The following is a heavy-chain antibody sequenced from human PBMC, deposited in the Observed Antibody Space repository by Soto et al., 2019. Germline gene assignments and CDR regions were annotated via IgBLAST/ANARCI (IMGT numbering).Heavy chain of an antibody. J-gene: IGHJ4*02. Sequence: GGSLRLSCAASGFSFGDSYMSWIRQSAGKGLEWLSYISGGSSYTKYAESVEGRFTISRDNARRSLFLQVNGLRADDTAIYYCAKTRVADSGYYFDHWGQGTIVTVSS. D-gene: IGHD2-15*01. CDR1: GFSFGDSY. V-gene: IGHV3-11*03. CDR3: AKTRVADSGYYFDH. CDR2: ISGGSSYT.